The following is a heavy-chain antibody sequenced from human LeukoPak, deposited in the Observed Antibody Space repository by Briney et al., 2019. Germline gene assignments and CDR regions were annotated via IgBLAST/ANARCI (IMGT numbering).Heavy chain of an antibody. D-gene: IGHD3-10*01. Sequence: GASVKVSCKASGYTFTSYGISWVRQAPGQGLEWMGWISAYNGNTNYAQKLQGRVTMTTDTSTSTAYMELRSLRSDDTAIYYCARLSGRYGLYYFDHWGQGTLVTVSS. CDR3: ARLSGRYGLYYFDH. V-gene: IGHV1-18*01. J-gene: IGHJ4*02. CDR2: ISAYNGNT. CDR1: GYTFTSYG.